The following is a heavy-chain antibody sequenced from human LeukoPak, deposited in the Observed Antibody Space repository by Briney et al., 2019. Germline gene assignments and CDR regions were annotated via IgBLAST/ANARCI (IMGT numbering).Heavy chain of an antibody. V-gene: IGHV3-30-3*01. CDR1: GFTFSSYA. D-gene: IGHD5-24*01. Sequence: PGRSLRLSCAASGFTFSSYAMHWVRQAPGKGLEWVAVISYDGSNKYYADSVKGRFTISRDNSKNTLYLQMNSLRAEDTAVYYCARDGIATNDYWGQGILVTVSS. J-gene: IGHJ4*02. CDR3: ARDGIATNDY. CDR2: ISYDGSNK.